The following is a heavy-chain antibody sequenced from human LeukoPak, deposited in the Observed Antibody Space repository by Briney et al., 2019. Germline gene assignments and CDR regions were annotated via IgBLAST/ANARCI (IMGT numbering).Heavy chain of an antibody. D-gene: IGHD3-22*01. Sequence: GGSLRLSCAASGFFFDEFGMTWVRQGPGKALEWVSGINWNGANTGYADSVKGRFTISRDNAKNILYLQMSSLRAEDTALYHCARVQFDTSGFHNGFDIWGPGTMVTVSS. CDR2: INWNGANT. CDR1: GFFFDEFG. CDR3: ARVQFDTSGFHNGFDI. J-gene: IGHJ3*02. V-gene: IGHV3-20*01.